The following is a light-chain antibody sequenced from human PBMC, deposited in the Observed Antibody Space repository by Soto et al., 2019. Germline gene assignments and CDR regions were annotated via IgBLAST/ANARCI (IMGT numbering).Light chain of an antibody. J-gene: IGKJ1*01. CDR1: QGISNY. Sequence: DIQMTQSPSSLSASVRDRVTITCRASQGISNYLAWYQQKPGKVPKLLIYAASTLQSGVPSRFSGSRSGTDFTLTISSLHPEDVATYYRQKYDSAPVTFGQGTKVEIK. CDR3: QKYDSAPVT. CDR2: AAS. V-gene: IGKV1-27*01.